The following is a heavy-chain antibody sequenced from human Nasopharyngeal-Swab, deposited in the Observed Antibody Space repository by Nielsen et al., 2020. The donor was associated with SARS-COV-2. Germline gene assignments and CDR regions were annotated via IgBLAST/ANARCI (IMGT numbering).Heavy chain of an antibody. CDR3: ARYCSTTSCSRGFDY. Sequence: GGSLRLSCAASGFTFSSYWMSWVRQAPGKGLEWVAHIKQSGSGQYYVDSVKGRFTISRDNAKNSLSLQMNSLRAEDTAVYYCARYCSTTSCSRGFDYWGQGTLVTVSS. D-gene: IGHD2-2*01. J-gene: IGHJ4*02. CDR1: GFTFSSYW. V-gene: IGHV3-7*01. CDR2: IKQSGSGQ.